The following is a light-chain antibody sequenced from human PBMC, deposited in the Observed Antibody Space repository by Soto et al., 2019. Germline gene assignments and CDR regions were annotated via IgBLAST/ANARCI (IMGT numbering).Light chain of an antibody. CDR3: QQYNNWPRAT. CDR2: RAS. CDR1: QSINSN. V-gene: IGKV3-15*01. Sequence: IVMTQSPATLSVSPGERATLSCRASQSINSNLARYQQKPGQAPRLLMFRASIRATGFPARFSGSGSGTEFNITISSLQSEDSAIYYCQQYNNWPRATFGGGTKVEIK. J-gene: IGKJ4*01.